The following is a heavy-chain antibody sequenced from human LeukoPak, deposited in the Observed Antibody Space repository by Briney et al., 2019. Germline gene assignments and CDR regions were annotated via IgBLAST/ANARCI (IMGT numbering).Heavy chain of an antibody. CDR1: GFTFSDYY. J-gene: IGHJ4*02. D-gene: IGHD6-19*01. Sequence: PGGSLRLSCEASGFTFSDYYMSWIRQAPGKGLEWVSYISSSGRTIYYADSVKGRFTISRDNSKNTLYLQMNSLRAEDTAVYYCAKDRQRSTGWLFDYWGQGTLVTVSS. CDR3: AKDRQRSTGWLFDY. CDR2: ISSSGRTI. V-gene: IGHV3-11*01.